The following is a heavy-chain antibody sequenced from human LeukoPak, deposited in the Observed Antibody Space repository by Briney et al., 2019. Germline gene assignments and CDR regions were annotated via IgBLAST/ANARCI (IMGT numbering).Heavy chain of an antibody. CDR3: ARGGCSSTSCYATYYYYYMDV. CDR2: IYYSGST. Sequence: SETLSLTCTVSGGSISSYYWSWIRQPPGKGLEWIGYIYYSGSTNYNPSLKSRVTISVDTSKNQFSLKLSPVTAADTAVYYCARGGCSSTSCYATYYYYYMDVWGKGTTVTISS. J-gene: IGHJ6*03. D-gene: IGHD2-2*01. CDR1: GGSISSYY. V-gene: IGHV4-59*01.